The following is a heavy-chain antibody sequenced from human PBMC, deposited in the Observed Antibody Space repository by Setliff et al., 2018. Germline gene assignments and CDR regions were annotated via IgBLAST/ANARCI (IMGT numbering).Heavy chain of an antibody. CDR3: VREGVDSRSSTDYRYYMDV. D-gene: IGHD3-22*01. CDR2: TIPIFGTT. V-gene: IGHV1-69*05. CDR1: GGTFSSYG. Sequence: SVKVSCKASGGTFSSYGISWVRQAPGPGLEWMGGTIPIFGTTDYAQKFRGRVTIITDESTSTAFMQLSSLRSEDTAVYYCVREGVDSRSSTDYRYYMDVWGKGTTVTVSS. J-gene: IGHJ6*03.